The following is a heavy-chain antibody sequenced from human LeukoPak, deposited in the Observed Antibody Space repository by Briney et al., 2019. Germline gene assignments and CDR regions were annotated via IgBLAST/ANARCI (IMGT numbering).Heavy chain of an antibody. V-gene: IGHV3-21*01. CDR2: ISSSSSYI. Sequence: GALRLSCAASGFTFSSYSMNWVRQAPGKGLEWVSSISSSSSYIYYADSVKGRFTISRDNAKNSLYLQMSSLRAEDTAVYYCARDPSSSWYSFYFDYWGQGTLVTVSS. J-gene: IGHJ4*02. D-gene: IGHD6-13*01. CDR3: ARDPSSSWYSFYFDY. CDR1: GFTFSSYS.